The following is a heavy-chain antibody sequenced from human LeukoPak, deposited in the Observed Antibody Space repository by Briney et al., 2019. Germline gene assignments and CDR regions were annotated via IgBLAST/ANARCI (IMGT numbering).Heavy chain of an antibody. Sequence: PGGSLRLSCAASGFTFSSYWMSWVRQAPGKGLEWVATIRQDGSQKYYVDSVKGRFTISRDNAKNSLYLQMNSLRAEDTAVYYCARDNGIVGAIDAFDIWGQGTMVTVSS. CDR3: ARDNGIVGAIDAFDI. D-gene: IGHD1-26*01. CDR2: IRQDGSQK. V-gene: IGHV3-7*01. J-gene: IGHJ3*02. CDR1: GFTFSSYW.